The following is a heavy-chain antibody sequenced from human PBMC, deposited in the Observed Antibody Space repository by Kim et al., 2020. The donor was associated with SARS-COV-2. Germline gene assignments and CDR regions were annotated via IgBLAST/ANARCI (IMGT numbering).Heavy chain of an antibody. J-gene: IGHJ4*02. D-gene: IGHD6-19*01. CDR2: IYPGDSDT. CDR1: GYSFTSYW. V-gene: IGHV5-51*01. Sequence: GESLKISCKGSGYSFTSYWIGWVRQMPGKGLEWMGIIYPGDSDTRYSPSFQGQVTISADKSISTAYLQWSSLQASDTAMYYCARHIAVAGGGDYFDYWGQGTLVTVSS. CDR3: ARHIAVAGGGDYFDY.